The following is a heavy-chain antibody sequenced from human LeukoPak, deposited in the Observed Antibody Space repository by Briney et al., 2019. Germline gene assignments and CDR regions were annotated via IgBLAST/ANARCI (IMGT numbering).Heavy chain of an antibody. CDR2: INPNSGGT. CDR1: GYTFTGYY. CDR3: ARAGSRIVAVPAAPYYYYYYMDV. J-gene: IGHJ6*03. D-gene: IGHD2-2*01. Sequence: VASVKVSCKASGYTFTGYYMHWVRQAPGQGLEWMGWINPNSGGTNYAQKFQGRVTMTRDTSISTAYMELSRLRSDDTAVYYCARAGSRIVAVPAAPYYYYYYMDVWGKGTTVTVSS. V-gene: IGHV1-2*02.